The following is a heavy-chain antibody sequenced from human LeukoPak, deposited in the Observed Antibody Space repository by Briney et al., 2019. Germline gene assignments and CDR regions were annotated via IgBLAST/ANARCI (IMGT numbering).Heavy chain of an antibody. V-gene: IGHV5-51*01. CDR2: IYPGDSKT. CDR3: ARSYGSGTYYDF. D-gene: IGHD3-10*01. Sequence: GESLKISCKGSGDSFSSYWIGWVRQMPGKGLEWMGIIYPGDSKTRYSPSFQGQVSISADRSISTAYLQWNSLKASDTAMYYCARSYGSGTYYDFWGQGTLVTVSS. J-gene: IGHJ4*02. CDR1: GDSFSSYW.